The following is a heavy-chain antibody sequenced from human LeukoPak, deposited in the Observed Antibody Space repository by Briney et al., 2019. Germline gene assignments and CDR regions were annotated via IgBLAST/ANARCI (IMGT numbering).Heavy chain of an antibody. D-gene: IGHD3-22*01. CDR3: AKEEHYPGSSGYWFGP. Sequence: PGGSLRLSCVASGLIFSNYAMSWVRQAPGKGLEWVSAISGSGESTYYADSVKGRFTISRDNSKNTLYLQMNSLRVEDTAVYYCAKEEHYPGSSGYWFGPWGQGTLVTVSS. CDR1: GLIFSNYA. V-gene: IGHV3-23*01. CDR2: ISGSGEST. J-gene: IGHJ5*02.